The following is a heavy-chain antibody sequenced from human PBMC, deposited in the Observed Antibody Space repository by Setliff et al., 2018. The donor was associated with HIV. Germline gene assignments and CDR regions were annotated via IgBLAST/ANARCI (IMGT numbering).Heavy chain of an antibody. CDR2: IYTSGST. CDR3: ARDGSGSSYYYYYMDV. V-gene: IGHV4-4*07. Sequence: SETLSLTCTVSGGSISSYYWSWIRQPAGKGLEWIGRIYTSGSTNYNPSLKSQVTMSVDTSKNQFSLKLSSVTAADTAVYYCARDGSGSSYYYYYMDVWGKGTTVTVSS. CDR1: GGSISSYY. D-gene: IGHD3-10*01. J-gene: IGHJ6*03.